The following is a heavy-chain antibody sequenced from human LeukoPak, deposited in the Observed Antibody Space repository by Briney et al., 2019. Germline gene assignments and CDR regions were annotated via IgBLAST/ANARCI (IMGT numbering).Heavy chain of an antibody. Sequence: GGSLRLSCAASGFTFSRYWMSWVRQAPGKGREWVANIKQDGSEKYYVDSVKGRFTISRDNAKNSLYLQMNNLRAEDTAVYYCAREEYGDQLWWGQGTLVTVSS. J-gene: IGHJ4*02. D-gene: IGHD4-17*01. CDR2: IKQDGSEK. CDR1: GFTFSRYW. V-gene: IGHV3-7*01. CDR3: AREEYGDQLW.